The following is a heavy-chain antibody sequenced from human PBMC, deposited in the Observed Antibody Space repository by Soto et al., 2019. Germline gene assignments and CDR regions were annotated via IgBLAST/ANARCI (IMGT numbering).Heavy chain of an antibody. J-gene: IGHJ3*02. CDR1: RFTFSDYY. Sequence: QVQLVESGGGLVKPGGSLRLSCAASRFTFSDYYMIWIRQAPGKGLEWVSYISSSGTGIYYGDPVKGRFTISRDNAKNSLYLQMNSLRAEDTAVYYCARAYSDAFDIWGQGTMVTVSS. CDR3: ARAYSDAFDI. D-gene: IGHD2-15*01. V-gene: IGHV3-11*01. CDR2: ISSSGTGI.